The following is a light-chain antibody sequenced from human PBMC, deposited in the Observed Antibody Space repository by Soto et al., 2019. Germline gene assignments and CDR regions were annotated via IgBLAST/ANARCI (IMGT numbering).Light chain of an antibody. Sequence: QSVLTQPPSASGSPGQSVAISCTGTSSDVGGYNDVSWYQQHPGKAPKLMIYEVTERPSGVPDRFSGSKSGNTASLTVSGLQADDEADYYCSSKAGSNNLGVVFGGGTKVTVL. CDR2: EVT. J-gene: IGLJ2*01. CDR3: SSKAGSNNLGVV. V-gene: IGLV2-8*01. CDR1: SSDVGGYND.